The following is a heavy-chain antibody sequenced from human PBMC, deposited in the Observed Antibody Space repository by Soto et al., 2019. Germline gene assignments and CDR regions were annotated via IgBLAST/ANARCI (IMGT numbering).Heavy chain of an antibody. Sequence: SQTLSLTCAISGDSVSSNSAAWNWIRQSPSRGLEWLGRTYYRSKWYNDYAVSVKSRITINPDTSKNQFSLQLNSVTPEDTAVYYCARGKIAVAGRHYYYYYGMDVWGQGTTVTVS. J-gene: IGHJ6*02. V-gene: IGHV6-1*01. D-gene: IGHD6-19*01. CDR1: GDSVSSNSAA. CDR2: TYYRSKWYN. CDR3: ARGKIAVAGRHYYYYYGMDV.